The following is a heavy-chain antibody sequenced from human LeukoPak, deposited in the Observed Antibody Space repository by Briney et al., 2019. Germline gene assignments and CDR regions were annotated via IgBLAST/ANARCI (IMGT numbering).Heavy chain of an antibody. D-gene: IGHD2-2*01. V-gene: IGHV3-23*01. CDR1: GGSFSGYY. J-gene: IGHJ4*02. Sequence: ETLSLTCAVYGGSFSGYYWSWIRQPPGKGLEWVSAISGGGGTYYADSVKGRFTISRDNSKNTLYLQMNSLRADDTAVYYCARDPDTRDYFDYWGQGTLVTVSS. CDR3: ARDPDTRDYFDY. CDR2: ISGGGGT.